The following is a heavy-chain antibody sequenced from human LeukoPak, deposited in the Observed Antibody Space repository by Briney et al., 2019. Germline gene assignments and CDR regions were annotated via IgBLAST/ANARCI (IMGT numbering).Heavy chain of an antibody. J-gene: IGHJ4*02. V-gene: IGHV3-30-3*01. CDR2: ISYNGSNK. Sequence: GGSLRLSCAASGVTFCSYAMHWVRQAPGKGLEWVAVISYNGSNKYYADSVKGRFTISRDNSKHTLYLQMNSLRAEDTAVYYCARGDLYGSGSFLPKHWGQGTLVTVSS. CDR3: ARGDLYGSGSFLPKH. CDR1: GVTFCSYA. D-gene: IGHD3-10*01.